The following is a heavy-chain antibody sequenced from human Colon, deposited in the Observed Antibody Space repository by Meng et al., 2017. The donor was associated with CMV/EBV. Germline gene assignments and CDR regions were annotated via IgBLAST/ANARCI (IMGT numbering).Heavy chain of an antibody. CDR3: ARDHARYQLHLNGY. CDR1: GYTFTSYG. J-gene: IGHJ4*02. D-gene: IGHD2-2*01. V-gene: IGHV1-18*01. CDR2: ISAYNGNT. Sequence: GESLKVSCKASGYTFTSYGISWVRQAPGQGLEWMGWISAYNGNTNYAQKLQGRVTMTTDTSTSTAYMELRSLRSDDTAVYYCARDHARYQLHLNGYWGQGTLVTVSS.